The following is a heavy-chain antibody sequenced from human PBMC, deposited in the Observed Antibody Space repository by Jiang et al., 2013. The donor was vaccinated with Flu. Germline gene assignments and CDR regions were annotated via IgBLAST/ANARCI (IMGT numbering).Heavy chain of an antibody. D-gene: IGHD2-2*01. V-gene: IGHV4-59*01. CDR3: ARDHCSSTSCHDNGMDV. CDR1: GGSISSYY. CDR2: IYYSGST. J-gene: IGHJ6*02. Sequence: LLKPSETLSLTCTVSGGSISSYYWSWIRQPPGKGLEWIGYIYYSGSTNYNPSLKSRVTISVDTSKNQFSLKLGSVTAADTAVYYCARDHCSSTSCHDNGMDVWGQGTTVTV.